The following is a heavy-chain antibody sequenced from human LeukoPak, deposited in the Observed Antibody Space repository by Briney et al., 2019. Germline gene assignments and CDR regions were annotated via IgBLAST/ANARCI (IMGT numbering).Heavy chain of an antibody. V-gene: IGHV4-39*07. D-gene: IGHD4-11*01. CDR1: GGSINSSSYY. J-gene: IGHJ6*03. CDR2: IYHSGST. CDR3: ARAVTTAYYYYYYMDV. Sequence: PSETLSLTCTVSGGSINSSSYYWGWIRQPPGKGLEWIGEIYHSGSTNYNPSLKSRVTISVDKSKNQFSLKLSSVTAADTAVYYCARAVTTAYYYYYYMDVWGKGTTVTVSS.